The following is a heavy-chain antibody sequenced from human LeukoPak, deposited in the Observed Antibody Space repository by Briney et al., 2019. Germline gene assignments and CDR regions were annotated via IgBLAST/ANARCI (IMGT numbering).Heavy chain of an antibody. D-gene: IGHD3-10*01. CDR1: GYTLTELS. V-gene: IGHV1-24*01. CDR3: ARAKRADGSGSYYGPLDAFDI. Sequence: ASVKVSCKVSGYTLTELSMHWVRQAPGKGLEWMGGFDPEDGETIYAQKFQGRVTMTEDTSTDTAYMELSSLRSEDTAVYYCARAKRADGSGSYYGPLDAFDIWGQGTMVTVSS. CDR2: FDPEDGET. J-gene: IGHJ3*02.